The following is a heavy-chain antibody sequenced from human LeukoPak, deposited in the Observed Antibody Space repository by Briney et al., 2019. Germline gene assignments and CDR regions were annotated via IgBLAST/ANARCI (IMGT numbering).Heavy chain of an antibody. CDR2: ISGSGGST. D-gene: IGHD6-19*01. J-gene: IGHJ3*02. CDR1: GFTFSSYA. Sequence: GGSLRLSCAASGFTFSSYAMSWVRQAPGKGLEWVSAISGSGGSTYYADSVKGRFTISRDNSKNTLCLQMNSLRAEDTAVYYCASPARDPVAGKAFDIWGQGTMVTVSS. CDR3: ASPARDPVAGKAFDI. V-gene: IGHV3-23*01.